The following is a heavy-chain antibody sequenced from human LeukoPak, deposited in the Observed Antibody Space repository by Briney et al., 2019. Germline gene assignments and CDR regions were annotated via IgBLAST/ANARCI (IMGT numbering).Heavy chain of an antibody. V-gene: IGHV3-23*01. CDR2: ISASGGT. Sequence: GGSLRLSCAASGFTFRSYSMNWVRQAPGKGLEWVSSISASGGTYYAGSVKGRFTVSRDNSKSTVFLQMNSLRAEDTAVYYCAKDLRERDADYLLFDLWGQGTLVTVSS. CDR3: AKDLRERDADYLLFDL. J-gene: IGHJ4*02. CDR1: GFTFRSYS. D-gene: IGHD3-16*01.